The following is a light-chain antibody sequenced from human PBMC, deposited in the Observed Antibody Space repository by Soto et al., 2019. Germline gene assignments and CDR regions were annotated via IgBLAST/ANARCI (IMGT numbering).Light chain of an antibody. CDR3: QQSYNSPPIT. Sequence: IQMTQSPSSLSASLGDSVTITCRAGQHIFSSLNLYQQKPGKAPKLLIYAASNLQSGVPSRFRGSGSGTDFTLTISSLQPEDFATYYCQQSYNSPPITFGQGTRLEIK. CDR2: AAS. V-gene: IGKV1-39*01. CDR1: QHIFSS. J-gene: IGKJ5*01.